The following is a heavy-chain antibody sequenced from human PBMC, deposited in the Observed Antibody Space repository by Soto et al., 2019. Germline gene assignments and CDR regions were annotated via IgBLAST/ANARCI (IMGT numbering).Heavy chain of an antibody. CDR3: AVTRGYSYGHYYFDY. V-gene: IGHV4-59*01. CDR2: IYYSGST. CDR1: GGSISSYY. J-gene: IGHJ4*02. Sequence: SETLSLTCTVSGGSISSYYWSWIRQPPGKGLEWIGCIYYSGSTNYNPSLKSRVTISVDTSKNQFSLKLSSVTAADTAVYYCAVTRGYSYGHYYFDYWGQGTLVTVSS. D-gene: IGHD5-18*01.